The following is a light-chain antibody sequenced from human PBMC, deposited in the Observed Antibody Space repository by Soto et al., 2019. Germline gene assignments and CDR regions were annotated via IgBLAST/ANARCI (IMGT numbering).Light chain of an antibody. J-gene: IGKJ1*01. V-gene: IGKV1-5*03. CDR1: QSISSW. CDR2: KAS. Sequence: DIQMTQSPSTLSASVGDRVTITCRASQSISSWLAWYQKKPGKAPKLLIYKASSLERGVPSRFSGSGSGTEFTLTISSLQPDDVATYYCQQYNSYQGTFGQGTKVESK. CDR3: QQYNSYQGT.